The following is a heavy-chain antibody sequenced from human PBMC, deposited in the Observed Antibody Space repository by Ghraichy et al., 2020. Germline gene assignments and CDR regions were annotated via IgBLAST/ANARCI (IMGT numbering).Heavy chain of an antibody. J-gene: IGHJ4*02. CDR1: GFTFSDHY. CDR2: ARNKANSYTT. D-gene: IGHD2-2*01. V-gene: IGHV3-72*01. Sequence: GESLNISCAASGFTFSDHYMDWVRQAPGKGLEWVGRARNKANSYTTEYAASVKGRFTISRDDSKNSLDLQMNSLKTEDTAVYYCPRESTLGYCSRTSCYDFDYWGQGTLVTVSS. CDR3: PRESTLGYCSRTSCYDFDY.